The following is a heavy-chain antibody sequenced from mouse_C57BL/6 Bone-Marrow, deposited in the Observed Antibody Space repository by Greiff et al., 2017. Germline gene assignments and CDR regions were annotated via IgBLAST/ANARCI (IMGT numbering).Heavy chain of an antibody. CDR3: ARPYYSNYWYFDV. J-gene: IGHJ1*03. CDR2: IYPGSGST. V-gene: IGHV1-55*01. D-gene: IGHD2-5*01. Sequence: QVQLKQPGAELVKPGASVKMSCKASGYTFTSYWITWVKQRPGQGLEWIGDIYPGSGSTNYNEKFKSKATLTVDTSSSTAYMQLSSLTSEASAVYYCARPYYSNYWYFDVWGTGTTVTVSS. CDR1: GYTFTSYW.